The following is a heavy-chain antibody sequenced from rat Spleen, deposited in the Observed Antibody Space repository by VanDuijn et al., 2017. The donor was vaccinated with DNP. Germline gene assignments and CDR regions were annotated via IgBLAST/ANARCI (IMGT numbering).Heavy chain of an antibody. CDR2: INTDGGST. CDR1: EFTFSKSD. J-gene: IGHJ2*01. CDR3: TTGPTVVHY. Sequence: EVQLEESGGGLVQPGRSLQLSCVASEFTFSKSDVAWVRQAPTGGLEWVASINTDGGSTYYPDSVKGRFTISRDNAENTVYLQMNSLRSEDTATYYCTTGPTVVHYWGQGVMVTVSS. D-gene: IGHD1-1*01. V-gene: IGHV5-27*01.